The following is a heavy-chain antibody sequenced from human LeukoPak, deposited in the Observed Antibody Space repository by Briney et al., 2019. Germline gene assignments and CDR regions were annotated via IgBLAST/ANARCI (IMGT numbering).Heavy chain of an antibody. J-gene: IGHJ4*02. D-gene: IGHD5-12*01. V-gene: IGHV3-21*01. CDR1: GFTFRSYS. Sequence: GSLRLSCAASGFTFRSYSMNWVRQAPGKGLGWVFSISSSSSYIYYADSVKGRFTISRDNAKNSLYLQMNSLRAEDTAVYYCARSERYSGYDLSNIGKDYWGQGTLVTVSS. CDR3: ARSERYSGYDLSNIGKDY. CDR2: ISSSSSYI.